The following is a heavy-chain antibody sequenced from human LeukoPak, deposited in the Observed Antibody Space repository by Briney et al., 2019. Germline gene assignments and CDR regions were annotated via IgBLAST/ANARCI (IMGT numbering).Heavy chain of an antibody. Sequence: GGSLRLSCTASGFTFGDYAMSWVRQAPGKGLEWVGFIRSKAYGGTTEYAASVKGRFTISRDDSKSIAHLQMNSLKTEDTAVYYCTRYYDILTGYYTDYWGQGTPVTVSS. V-gene: IGHV3-49*04. D-gene: IGHD3-9*01. CDR2: IRSKAYGGTT. J-gene: IGHJ4*02. CDR1: GFTFGDYA. CDR3: TRYYDILTGYYTDY.